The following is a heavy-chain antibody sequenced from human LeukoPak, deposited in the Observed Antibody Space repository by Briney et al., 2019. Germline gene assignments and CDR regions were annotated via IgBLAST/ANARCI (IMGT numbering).Heavy chain of an antibody. CDR2: INPNSGGT. D-gene: IGHD6-19*01. V-gene: IGHV1-2*02. CDR1: GYTFTGYC. Sequence: ASVKVSCKASGYTFTGYCMHWVRQAPGQGLEWMGWINPNSGGTNYAQKFQGRVTMTRDTSISTAYMELSRLRSDDTAVYYCARPFSSGWYWFDYWGQGTLVTVSS. CDR3: ARPFSSGWYWFDY. J-gene: IGHJ4*02.